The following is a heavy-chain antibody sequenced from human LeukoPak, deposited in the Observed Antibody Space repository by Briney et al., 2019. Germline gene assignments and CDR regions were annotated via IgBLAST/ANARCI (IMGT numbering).Heavy chain of an antibody. CDR2: ISSNGGST. J-gene: IGHJ4*02. D-gene: IGHD6-19*01. V-gene: IGHV3-64*01. CDR1: GFTFTSYA. Sequence: GGSLRLPCAASGFTFTSYAMHWVRQAPGKGLEYVSAISSNGGSTYYANSVKGRFTISRDNSKSTLYLQMGSLRAEDMAVYYCARRSSGWYSDYWGQGTLVTVSS. CDR3: ARRSSGWYSDY.